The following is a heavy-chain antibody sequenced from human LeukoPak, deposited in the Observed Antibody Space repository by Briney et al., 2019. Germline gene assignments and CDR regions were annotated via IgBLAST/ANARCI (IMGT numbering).Heavy chain of an antibody. CDR1: GYTFTSYG. D-gene: IGHD3-16*01. CDR2: ISAYNGNT. J-gene: IGHJ4*02. V-gene: IGHV1-18*01. Sequence: ASVKVSCKASGYTFTSYGISWVRQAPGQGLEWMGWISAYNGNTNYAQKLQGRVTMTTDTSTSTAYMELRSLRSDDTAVYYCARGGDDYVWGSKRYYFDYWGQGTLVTVSS. CDR3: ARGGDDYVWGSKRYYFDY.